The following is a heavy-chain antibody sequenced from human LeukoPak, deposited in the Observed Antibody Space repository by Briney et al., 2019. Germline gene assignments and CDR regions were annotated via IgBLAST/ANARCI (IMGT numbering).Heavy chain of an antibody. CDR1: GFTFCDYA. Sequence: GGSLRLSCTASGFTFCDYAMSWFRQAPGKGLEWVGFIRSKAYGGTTEYAASVKGRFTISRDDSKSIAYLQMNSLKTEDTAVYYCTRDSPYSSGWDYWGQGTLVTVSS. D-gene: IGHD6-19*01. J-gene: IGHJ4*02. V-gene: IGHV3-49*03. CDR2: IRSKAYGGTT. CDR3: TRDSPYSSGWDY.